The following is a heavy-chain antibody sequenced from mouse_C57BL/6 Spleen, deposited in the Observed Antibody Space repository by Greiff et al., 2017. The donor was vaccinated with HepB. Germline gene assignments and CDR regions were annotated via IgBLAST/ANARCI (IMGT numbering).Heavy chain of an antibody. D-gene: IGHD2-2*01. Sequence: QVQLKQSGAELARPGASVKLSCKASGYTFTSYGISWVKQRTGQGLEWIGEIYPRSGNTYYNEKFKGKATLTADKSSSTAYMELRSLTSEDSAVYFCARSGGYGGPRYFDVWGTGTTVTVSS. CDR2: IYPRSGNT. J-gene: IGHJ1*03. CDR3: ARSGGYGGPRYFDV. CDR1: GYTFTSYG. V-gene: IGHV1-81*01.